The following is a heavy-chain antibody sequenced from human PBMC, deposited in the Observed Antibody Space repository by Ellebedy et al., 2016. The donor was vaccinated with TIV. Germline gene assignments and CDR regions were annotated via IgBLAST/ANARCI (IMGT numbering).Heavy chain of an antibody. J-gene: IGHJ4*02. D-gene: IGHD3-22*01. CDR2: IYLNDDK. V-gene: IGHV2-5*01. CDR3: ARVKYDSSPFYSH. Sequence: SGPTLVKPTETLTLTCTFSGFSLSTSGLGVGWIRQPPGKALEWLTLIYLNDDKTYNASLKTRLTITKDTSKDQVVLTMTNMDPMDTATYYGARVKYDSSPFYSHWGQGTLVTVSS. CDR1: GFSLSTSGLG.